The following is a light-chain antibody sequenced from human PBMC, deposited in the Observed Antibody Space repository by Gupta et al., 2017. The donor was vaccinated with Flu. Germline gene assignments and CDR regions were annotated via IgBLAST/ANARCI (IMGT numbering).Light chain of an antibody. CDR2: EVS. J-gene: IGLJ3*02. CDR1: SSDVGGYNY. Sequence: QSALTQPPSASGPPGQSVTISCNGTSSDVGGYNYASWYQHHPAKATRLMIYEVSKRPAGVPDCFSASKAGNTASLTTSGPQAGDEADYYCSAYTSSNELVFGRGTELTVL. CDR3: SAYTSSNELV. V-gene: IGLV2-8*01.